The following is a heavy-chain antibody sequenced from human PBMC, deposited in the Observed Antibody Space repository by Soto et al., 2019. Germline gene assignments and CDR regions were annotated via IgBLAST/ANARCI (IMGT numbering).Heavy chain of an antibody. CDR2: ISGSGDTT. J-gene: IGHJ4*02. D-gene: IGHD5-18*01. CDR3: AKDDYSYSWAPGDY. V-gene: IGHV3-23*01. CDR1: RLTFSSYA. Sequence: EVQLLESGGGLVQPGGSLRLSCVTSRLTFSSYALNWVRQAPGKGLEWVSSISGSGDTTYYADSVKGRFTISRDNSKNTLYLQTNSLRVEDTALYYCAKDDYSYSWAPGDYWGQGTLVTVSS.